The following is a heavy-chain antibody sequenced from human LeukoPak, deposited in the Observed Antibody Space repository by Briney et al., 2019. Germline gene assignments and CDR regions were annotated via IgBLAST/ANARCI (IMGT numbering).Heavy chain of an antibody. J-gene: IGHJ3*02. CDR1: GGSFSGYY. CDR2: IYHSGST. V-gene: IGHV4-34*01. Sequence: SETLSLTCAVYGGSFSGYYWSWIRQPPGKGLEWIGEIYHSGSTNYNPSLKSRVTISVDTSKNQFSLKLSSVTAADTAVYYCARQAPRDSSGYYLLQFGAFDIWGQETMVTVSS. D-gene: IGHD3-22*01. CDR3: ARQAPRDSSGYYLLQFGAFDI.